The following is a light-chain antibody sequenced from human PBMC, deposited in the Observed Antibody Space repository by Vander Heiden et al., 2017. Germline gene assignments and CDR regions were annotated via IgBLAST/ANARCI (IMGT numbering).Light chain of an antibody. CDR3: QQNYSTPLT. J-gene: IGKJ4*01. CDR2: AAS. CDR1: QSISSY. V-gene: IGKV1-39*01. Sequence: IQITPSPSSLSASLGDRVTITCRASQSISSYLNWYQQKPGQAPKLLIYAASSLESGVPSRFSGSGSGTDFTLTISSLQPEDFATYYCQQNYSTPLTFGGGTKVEIK.